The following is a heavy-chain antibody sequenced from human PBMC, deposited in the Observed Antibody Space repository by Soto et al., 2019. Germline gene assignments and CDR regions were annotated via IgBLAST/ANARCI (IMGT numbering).Heavy chain of an antibody. J-gene: IGHJ3*02. CDR3: AKDLEKYGDWDAFDI. D-gene: IGHD4-17*01. CDR2: ISGSGGST. CDR1: GFTFSSYA. V-gene: IGHV3-23*01. Sequence: GESLKISCAASGFTFSSYAMSWVRQAPGKGLEWVSAISGSGGSTYYADSVKGRFTISRDNSKNTLYLQMNSLRAEDTAVYYCAKDLEKYGDWDAFDIWGQGTMVTVSS.